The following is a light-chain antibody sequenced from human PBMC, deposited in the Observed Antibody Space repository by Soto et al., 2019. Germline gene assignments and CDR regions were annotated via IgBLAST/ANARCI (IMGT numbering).Light chain of an antibody. J-gene: IGKJ5*01. Sequence: DLQVTQSPSSLSASVGDRVSITCRASQTIRSNVNWFQQKPGEVPKILIYGASTLQSGVPSRFSGSGTGTDFTLTISNVQPEDFATYYCQQSYDHPLTFGQGTRLEI. CDR3: QQSYDHPLT. V-gene: IGKV1-39*01. CDR1: QTIRSN. CDR2: GAS.